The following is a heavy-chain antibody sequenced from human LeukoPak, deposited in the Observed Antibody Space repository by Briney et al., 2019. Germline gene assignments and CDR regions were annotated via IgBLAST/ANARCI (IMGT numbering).Heavy chain of an antibody. CDR1: GYTFTNYW. V-gene: IGHV5-51*01. Sequence: GESLKISCKGSGYTFTNYWIGWVRQMPGKGLEWMGIIWPSDSDTRYSPSFQGQVTISADKSISTAYLQWSSLKASDTAIYFCARRISGYYIDYWGQGTLVSVSS. D-gene: IGHD1-26*01. J-gene: IGHJ4*02. CDR2: IWPSDSDT. CDR3: ARRISGYYIDY.